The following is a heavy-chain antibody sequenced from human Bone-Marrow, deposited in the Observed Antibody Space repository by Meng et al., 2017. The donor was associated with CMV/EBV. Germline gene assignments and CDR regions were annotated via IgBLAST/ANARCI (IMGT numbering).Heavy chain of an antibody. D-gene: IGHD6-6*01. J-gene: IGHJ3*02. CDR1: GYTFIGYY. CDR2: INPNNSGS. Sequence: ASVKVSCKASGYTFIGYYMHWVRQAPGQGLEWMGWINPNNSGSDCAQKFQGRVTMTRDTSISTAYMELSSLRSDDTALYYCAREYEYASSYMDDAFDIWGQGTMVTVSS. V-gene: IGHV1-2*02. CDR3: AREYEYASSYMDDAFDI.